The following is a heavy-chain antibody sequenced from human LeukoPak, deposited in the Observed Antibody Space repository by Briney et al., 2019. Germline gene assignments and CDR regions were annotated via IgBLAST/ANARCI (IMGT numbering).Heavy chain of an antibody. Sequence: ASAKVSCKASGYTFTAYYIHWVRQAPGQGLEWMGWFNPNSGGTNHAQEFQGRVTMTRDTSISTAYMELSRLRSDDTAVYYCAREYYFDNSGYYGVGDYWGQGTLVTVSS. CDR3: AREYYFDNSGYYGVGDY. D-gene: IGHD3-22*01. CDR1: GYTFTAYY. J-gene: IGHJ4*02. CDR2: FNPNSGGT. V-gene: IGHV1-2*02.